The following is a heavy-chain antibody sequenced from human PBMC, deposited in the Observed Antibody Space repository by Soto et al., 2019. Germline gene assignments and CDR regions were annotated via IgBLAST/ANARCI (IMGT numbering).Heavy chain of an antibody. Sequence: SETLSLTCTVSGGSISSSSYYWGWIRQPPGKGLEWIGSIYYSGSTYYNPSLKSRVTISVDTSKNQFSLKLSSVTAADTAVYYCARLPHYYDSSGYYWPTGHFDYWGQGTLVTVSS. CDR2: IYYSGST. CDR3: ARLPHYYDSSGYYWPTGHFDY. J-gene: IGHJ4*02. D-gene: IGHD3-22*01. V-gene: IGHV4-39*01. CDR1: GGSISSSSYY.